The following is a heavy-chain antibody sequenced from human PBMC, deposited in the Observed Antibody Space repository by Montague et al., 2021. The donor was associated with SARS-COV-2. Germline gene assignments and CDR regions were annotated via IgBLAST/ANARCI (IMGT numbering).Heavy chain of an antibody. CDR3: ARLSKTGYPPLYYYCGMDV. J-gene: IGHJ6*02. CDR2: IYYSGST. V-gene: IGHV4-39*01. D-gene: IGHD3-9*01. CDR1: GGSISSSSYY. Sequence: SETLSLTCTVSGGSISSSSYYWGWIRQPPGKGLEWIGSIYYSGSTYYNPSLKSRVTISVDTSKNQFSLKLSSVTAADTAVYYCARLSKTGYPPLYYYCGMDVWGQGTTVTVSS.